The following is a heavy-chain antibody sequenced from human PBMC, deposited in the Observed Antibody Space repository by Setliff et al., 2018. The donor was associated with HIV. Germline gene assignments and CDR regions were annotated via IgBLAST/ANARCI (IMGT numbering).Heavy chain of an antibody. CDR2: IYDSEST. V-gene: IGHV4-30-4*08. CDR3: ARVLVAAVGSIDY. D-gene: IGHD6-13*01. CDR1: GGSISSGDYY. Sequence: PSETLSLTCTVSGGSISSGDYYWSWIRQPPGKGLEWIGNIYDSESTYYNPSLKSRVTISIDTSKSQFSLTLNSVTAADTAMYNCARVLVAAVGSIDYWGQGILVTVSS. J-gene: IGHJ4*02.